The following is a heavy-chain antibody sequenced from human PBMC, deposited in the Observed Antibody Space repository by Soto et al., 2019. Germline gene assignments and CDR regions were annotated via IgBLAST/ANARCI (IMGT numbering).Heavy chain of an antibody. J-gene: IGHJ4*02. Sequence: QVHLVQSGAEVKKPGSSVKVSCKASGGTFGSYALGWVRQAPGQGLESMGGIIPFYGSVTYTERFQGRVTITADEATSTAYMELSSLKSEDTAVYYCALESDYSGSGSYPTWGQGTPVTVSS. CDR1: GGTFGSYA. CDR2: IIPFYGSV. D-gene: IGHD3-10*01. V-gene: IGHV1-69*01. CDR3: ALESDYSGSGSYPT.